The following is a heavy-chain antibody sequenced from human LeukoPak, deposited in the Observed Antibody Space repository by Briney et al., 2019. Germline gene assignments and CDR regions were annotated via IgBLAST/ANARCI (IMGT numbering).Heavy chain of an antibody. CDR1: GFTFSSYD. J-gene: IGHJ4*01. CDR3: VREGFYFFDF. CDR2: IRPSGDNT. Sequence: GGSLRLSCAASGFTFSSYDMTWVRQAPGRGLEWVSSIRPSGDNTYYGDSVKGRFTISRDNAKDSVYLQMNSLRAEDSATYYCVREGFYFFDFWGQGTLVTVSS. V-gene: IGHV3-23*01.